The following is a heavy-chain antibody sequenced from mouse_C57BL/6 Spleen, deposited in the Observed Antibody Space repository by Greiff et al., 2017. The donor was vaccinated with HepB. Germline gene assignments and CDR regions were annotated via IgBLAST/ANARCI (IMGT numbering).Heavy chain of an antibody. CDR2: IWSGGST. CDR1: GFSLTSYG. CDR3: ARNGGFYDYDWYFDV. V-gene: IGHV2-2*01. J-gene: IGHJ1*03. Sequence: VKLVESGPGLVQPSQSLSITCTVSGFSLTSYGVHWVRQSPGKGLEWLGVIWSGGSTDYNAAFISRLSISKDNSKSQVFFKMNSLQADDTAIYYCARNGGFYDYDWYFDVWGTGTTVTVSS. D-gene: IGHD2-4*01.